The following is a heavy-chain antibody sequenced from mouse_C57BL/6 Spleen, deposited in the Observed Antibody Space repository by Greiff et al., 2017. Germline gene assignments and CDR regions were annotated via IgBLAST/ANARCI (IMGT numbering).Heavy chain of an antibody. Sequence: EVKLVESGPGLVKPSQTVFLTCTVTGISITTGNYRWSWIRQFPGNKLEWIGYIYYSGTITYNPSLTSRTTITRDTPKNQFFLEMNSLTAEDTATYYCARDGDYYGSSLYWYFDVWGTGTTVTVSS. J-gene: IGHJ1*03. CDR3: ARDGDYYGSSLYWYFDV. V-gene: IGHV3-5*01. CDR1: GISITTGNYR. CDR2: IYYSGTI. D-gene: IGHD1-1*01.